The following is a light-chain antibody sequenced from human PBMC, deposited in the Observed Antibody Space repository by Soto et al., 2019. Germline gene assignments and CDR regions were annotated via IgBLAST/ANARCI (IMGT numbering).Light chain of an antibody. CDR2: RSD. Sequence: QSVLTQPPSASGTPGQRVTISCSGSSSNIGSNYVYWYQQLPGTAPKLLIYRSDQRPSGVPDRFSGSKSGTSASLAISGLRSEDDADYYCAAWDDSLTGRLFGGGTKLTVL. CDR3: AAWDDSLTGRL. J-gene: IGLJ3*02. CDR1: SSNIGSNY. V-gene: IGLV1-47*01.